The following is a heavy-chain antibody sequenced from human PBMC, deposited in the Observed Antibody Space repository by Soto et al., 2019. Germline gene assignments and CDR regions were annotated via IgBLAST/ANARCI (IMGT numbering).Heavy chain of an antibody. CDR1: GGSISSGDYY. CDR2: IYYSGST. V-gene: IGHV4-30-4*01. Sequence: PSETLSLTCTVSGGSISSGDYYWSWIRQPPGKGLEWIGYIYYSGSTYYNPSLKSRVTISVDTSKNQFSLKLSSVTAADTAVYYCARDQGLYSAELRNDAFDIWGQGTMVTVSS. J-gene: IGHJ3*02. D-gene: IGHD1-26*01. CDR3: ARDQGLYSAELRNDAFDI.